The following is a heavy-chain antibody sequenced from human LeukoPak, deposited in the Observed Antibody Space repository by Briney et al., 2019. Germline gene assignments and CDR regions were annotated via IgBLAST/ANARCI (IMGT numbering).Heavy chain of an antibody. Sequence: ASVKVSCKASGYTFTSYDINWVRQATGQGLEWMGWVNPNSGNTGYAQKFQGRVTMTRNTSISTAYMELSSLRSEDTAVYYCARTDYDYVWGSYRYYYYYMDVWGKGTTVTVSS. D-gene: IGHD3-16*02. CDR1: GYTFTSYD. V-gene: IGHV1-8*01. CDR3: ARTDYDYVWGSYRYYYYYMDV. CDR2: VNPNSGNT. J-gene: IGHJ6*03.